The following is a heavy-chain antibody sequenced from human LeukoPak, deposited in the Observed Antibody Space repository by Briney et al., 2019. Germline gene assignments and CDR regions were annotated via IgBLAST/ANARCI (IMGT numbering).Heavy chain of an antibody. CDR1: GFTFSSYS. D-gene: IGHD6-13*01. Sequence: GGSLRLSCAASGFTFSSYSMNWVRQAPGKGLEWVSSISSSSSYIYYADSVKGRFTISRDNAKNSLYLQMNSLRAEDTAVYYCARSGIAAAGTLAWFDTWGQGTLVTVSS. J-gene: IGHJ5*02. V-gene: IGHV3-21*01. CDR2: ISSSSSYI. CDR3: ARSGIAAAGTLAWFDT.